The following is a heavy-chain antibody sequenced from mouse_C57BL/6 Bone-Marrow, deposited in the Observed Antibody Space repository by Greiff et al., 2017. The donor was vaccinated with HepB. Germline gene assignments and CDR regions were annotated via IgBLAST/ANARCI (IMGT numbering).Heavy chain of an antibody. CDR3: ARHHYDYSWFAY. V-gene: IGHV5-2*01. D-gene: IGHD2-4*01. CDR1: EFEFPSYA. J-gene: IGHJ3*01. CDR2: INSDGGST. Sequence: EVKLMESGGGLVQPGESLKLSCESNEFEFPSYAMSWVRQTPEKRLELVAAINSDGGSTYYPDTMERRFIISRDNTKKTLYMQMSSLRSEDTALYYCARHHYDYSWFAYWGQGTLVTVSA.